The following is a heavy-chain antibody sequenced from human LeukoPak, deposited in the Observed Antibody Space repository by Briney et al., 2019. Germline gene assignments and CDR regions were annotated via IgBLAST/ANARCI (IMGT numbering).Heavy chain of an antibody. Sequence: ASVKVSCKSSGYTFNTYGITWVRQAPGQGLEWMGWISGYNVNTNYAQKFQGRVTMTSDTSTSTAYMELRSLRSDDTAVYYCARAVSAMVQTSFDYWGQGTLVTVSS. CDR1: GYTFNTYG. CDR3: ARAVSAMVQTSFDY. V-gene: IGHV1-18*01. J-gene: IGHJ4*02. D-gene: IGHD5-18*01. CDR2: ISGYNVNT.